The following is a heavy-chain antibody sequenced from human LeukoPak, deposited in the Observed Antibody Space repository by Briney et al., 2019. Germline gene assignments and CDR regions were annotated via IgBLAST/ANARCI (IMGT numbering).Heavy chain of an antibody. V-gene: IGHV4-34*01. CDR1: GGSFRGHY. Sequence: PSETLSLTCAVYGGSFRGHYWIWIRQPPGKGLEWLGEINHSGSTNYNPSLKSRVTISVDTSKNQFSLKLTSVTAADTAVYYCARGRGRGYSYGSFDYWGHGTLVTVSS. D-gene: IGHD5-18*01. J-gene: IGHJ4*01. CDR3: ARGRGRGYSYGSFDY. CDR2: INHSGST.